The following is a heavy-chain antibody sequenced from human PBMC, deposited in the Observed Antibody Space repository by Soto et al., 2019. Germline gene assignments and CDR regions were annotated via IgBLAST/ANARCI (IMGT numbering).Heavy chain of an antibody. CDR1: GYTFTGYW. CDR2: VYPGDSDI. J-gene: IGHJ4*02. Sequence: GESLKISCKGSGYTFTGYWIGWVRQMPGKGLEWMGIVYPGDSDIGYSPSFRGQVTISIDKSVSTAYLQWNSLKASDTAMYYCARALTGTIHPHYFDYWGQGTLVTVSS. D-gene: IGHD1-7*01. CDR3: ARALTGTIHPHYFDY. V-gene: IGHV5-51*01.